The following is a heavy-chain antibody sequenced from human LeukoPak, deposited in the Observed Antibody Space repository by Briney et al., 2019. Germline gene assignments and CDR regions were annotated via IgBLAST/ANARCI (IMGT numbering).Heavy chain of an antibody. CDR2: IIPILGIA. Sequence: SVKVSCKASGGTFSSYAISWVRQAPGQGLEWMGRIIPILGIANYAQKFQGRVTITADKSTSTAYMELSSLRSEDTAVYYCARPYSSGDHDAFDIWGQGTIVTVSS. V-gene: IGHV1-69*04. J-gene: IGHJ3*02. CDR1: GGTFSSYA. CDR3: ARPYSSGDHDAFDI. D-gene: IGHD3-22*01.